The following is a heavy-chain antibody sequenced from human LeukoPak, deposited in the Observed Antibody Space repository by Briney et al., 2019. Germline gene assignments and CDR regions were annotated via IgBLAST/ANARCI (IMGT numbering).Heavy chain of an antibody. CDR2: INPANGYT. Sequence: GASVKVSCKTSGYTLTNYAMHWVRQAPGQTIEWLAWINPANGYTRYSQHFQDRVTVSSDTSADTAYMELSSLRSEDKAVYYCAIRDGHTDHWGQGTLVTVSS. V-gene: IGHV1-3*03. CDR1: GYTLTNYA. D-gene: IGHD5-24*01. CDR3: AIRDGHTDH. J-gene: IGHJ4*02.